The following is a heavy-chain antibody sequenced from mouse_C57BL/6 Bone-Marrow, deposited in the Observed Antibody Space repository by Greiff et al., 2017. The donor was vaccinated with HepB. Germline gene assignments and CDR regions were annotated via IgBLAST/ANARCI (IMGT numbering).Heavy chain of an antibody. D-gene: IGHD2-5*01. V-gene: IGHV2-9-1*01. CDR1: GFSLTSYA. Sequence: VQGVESGPGLVAPSQSLSITCTVSGFSLTSYAISWVRQPPGKGLEWLGVIWTGGGTNYNSALKSRLSISKDNSKSQVFLKMNSLQTDDTARYYCARKAYYSNYGYFDVWGTGTTVTVSS. CDR3: ARKAYYSNYGYFDV. J-gene: IGHJ1*03. CDR2: IWTGGGT.